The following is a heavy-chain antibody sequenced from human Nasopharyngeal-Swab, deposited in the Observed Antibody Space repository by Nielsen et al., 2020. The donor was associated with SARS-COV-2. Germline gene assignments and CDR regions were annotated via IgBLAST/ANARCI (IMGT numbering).Heavy chain of an antibody. CDR2: INHSGGT. V-gene: IGHV4-34*01. Sequence: SETLSLTCAVYGGSFSGYYWSWIRQPPGKGLEWIGEINHSGGTNYNPSLKSRVTISVDTSKNQFSLKLSSVTAADTAVYYCARALLAAAGGFYGMDVWGQGTTVTVSS. CDR3: ARALLAAAGGFYGMDV. D-gene: IGHD6-13*01. CDR1: GGSFSGYY. J-gene: IGHJ6*02.